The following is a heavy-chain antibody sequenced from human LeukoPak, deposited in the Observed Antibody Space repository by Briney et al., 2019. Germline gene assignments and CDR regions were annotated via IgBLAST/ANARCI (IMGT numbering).Heavy chain of an antibody. CDR3: ARIDWSVDYYYMDV. V-gene: IGHV1-18*01. J-gene: IGHJ6*03. D-gene: IGHD3-9*01. CDR2: ISAYNGNT. Sequence: GASVKVSCKASGGTFSSYAISWVRQAPGQGLEWMGWISAYNGNTNYAQKLQGRVTMTTDTSTSTAYMELRSLRSDDTAVYYCARIDWSVDYYYMDVWGKGTTVTVSS. CDR1: GGTFSSYA.